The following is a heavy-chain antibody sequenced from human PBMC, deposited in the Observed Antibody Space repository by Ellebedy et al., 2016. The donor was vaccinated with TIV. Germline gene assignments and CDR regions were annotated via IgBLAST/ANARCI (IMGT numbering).Heavy chain of an antibody. CDR2: IHPGDSDA. Sequence: GESLKISCKGSGYTFTNHWIAWVRQMPGKGLEWLGIIHPGDSDARYNPSFEGQVTIAADKSVTTAYLRLSSLKTSDTATSYCARHRHYLLHFNGMDVWGQGTTVTVSS. V-gene: IGHV5-51*01. D-gene: IGHD1-26*01. CDR3: ARHRHYLLHFNGMDV. CDR1: GYTFTNHW. J-gene: IGHJ6*02.